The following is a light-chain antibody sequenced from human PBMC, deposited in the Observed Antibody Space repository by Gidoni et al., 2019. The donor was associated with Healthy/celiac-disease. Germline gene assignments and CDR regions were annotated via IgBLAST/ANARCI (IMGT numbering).Light chain of an antibody. CDR3: QQYGSSPLYT. J-gene: IGKJ2*01. Sequence: EIVLTPSPGTLSLSPGERATLSCRASKSLSSNYLAWYQQKPGQAPRLLIYGASTRATGIPDRFSGSGSRTDFTLTISRLEPEDVAVYYCQQYGSSPLYTFXQXTKLEIK. CDR2: GAS. CDR1: KSLSSNY. V-gene: IGKV3-20*01.